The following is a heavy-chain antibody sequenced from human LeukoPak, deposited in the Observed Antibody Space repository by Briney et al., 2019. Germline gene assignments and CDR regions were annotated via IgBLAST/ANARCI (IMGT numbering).Heavy chain of an antibody. Sequence: PSETLSLTCAVSGGSISSGGYSWRWIRQPPGKGLEWIGYMYHSGSTYYNLSVKSRVTISVDRSKNQFSLKLSSVTAADTAVYYCARLQYSSTRVGYYGMDVWGQGTTVTVSS. CDR2: MYHSGST. CDR3: ARLQYSSTRVGYYGMDV. CDR1: GGSISSGGYS. V-gene: IGHV4-30-2*01. D-gene: IGHD2-2*01. J-gene: IGHJ6*02.